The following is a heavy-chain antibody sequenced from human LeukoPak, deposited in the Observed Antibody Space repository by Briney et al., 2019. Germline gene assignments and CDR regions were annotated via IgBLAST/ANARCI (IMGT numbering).Heavy chain of an antibody. Sequence: GGSLRLSCAASGFTFSDYYMSWIRQAPGKGLEWVSYISSSGSTIYYADSVKGRFTISRDNAKNSLYLQMNSLRAEDTAVYYCATYKRGYSGYDPIDYWGQGTLVTVSS. CDR2: ISSSGSTI. V-gene: IGHV3-11*04. CDR3: ATYKRGYSGYDPIDY. D-gene: IGHD5-12*01. J-gene: IGHJ4*02. CDR1: GFTFSDYY.